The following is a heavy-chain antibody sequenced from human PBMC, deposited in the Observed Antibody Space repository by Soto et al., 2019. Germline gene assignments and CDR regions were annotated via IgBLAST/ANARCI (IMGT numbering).Heavy chain of an antibody. D-gene: IGHD2-21*02. CDR2: INAGNGNT. Sequence: QVQLEQSGAEAKKPGASVKVSCKASGYTFTSYAMHWVRQAPGQRLEWRGWINAGNGNTKYSQKFQGRVTITRDTSASTAYMELSSLRSEDTAVYYCARSIVVVTALDYWGQGTLVTVSS. V-gene: IGHV1-3*01. CDR1: GYTFTSYA. J-gene: IGHJ4*02. CDR3: ARSIVVVTALDY.